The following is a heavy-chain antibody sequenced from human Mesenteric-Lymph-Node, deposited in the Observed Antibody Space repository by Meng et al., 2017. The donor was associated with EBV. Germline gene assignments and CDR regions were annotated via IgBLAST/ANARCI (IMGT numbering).Heavy chain of an antibody. D-gene: IGHD4-23*01. CDR3: ARGGGVLTPLDY. V-gene: IGHV4-34*02. CDR1: GDSFSGDF. CDR2: INHSGGT. Sequence: VHVQQWGAGLLKPSETLSPTCAVDGDSFSGDFWSWIRQPLGKGLEWIGEINHSGGTNYNPSLESRVTISVDASKNQFSLKLRSVTAADTAVYYCARGGGVLTPLDYWGQGGLVTVSS. J-gene: IGHJ4*02.